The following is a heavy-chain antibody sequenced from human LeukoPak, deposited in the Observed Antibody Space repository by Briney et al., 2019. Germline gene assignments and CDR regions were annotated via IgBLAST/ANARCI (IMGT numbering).Heavy chain of an antibody. V-gene: IGHV3-7*01. CDR2: INQDGSEK. D-gene: IGHD1-26*01. CDR1: GFTFSSYC. J-gene: IGHJ4*02. CDR3: AREGAYRTSSPAGY. Sequence: PGWSLRLSCAASGFTFSSYCMSWVRQAPGKGLEWVANINQDGSEKYFVDSVKGRFTISRDNAKNSLYLQMNSLRAEDTAVYYCAREGAYRTSSPAGYWGQGSLVPLSS.